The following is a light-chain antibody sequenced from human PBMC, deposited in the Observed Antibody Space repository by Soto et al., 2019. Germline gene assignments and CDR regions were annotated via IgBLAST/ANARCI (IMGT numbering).Light chain of an antibody. CDR2: EVN. Sequence: QSALTQPASVSGTPGQSITISCTGTSSDVGGYNYVSWYQQHPGKVPKLMIYEVNIRPSGVSNRFSGSKSGNTASLTISGLQAEDEADYYCSSYTSSTTSVMFGGGTKVTVL. CDR1: SSDVGGYNY. V-gene: IGLV2-14*01. J-gene: IGLJ3*02. CDR3: SSYTSSTTSVM.